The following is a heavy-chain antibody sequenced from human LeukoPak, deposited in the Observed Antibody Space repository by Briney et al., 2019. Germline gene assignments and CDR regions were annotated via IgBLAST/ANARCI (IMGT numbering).Heavy chain of an antibody. D-gene: IGHD4-17*01. V-gene: IGHV4-59*01. J-gene: IGHJ6*03. CDR1: GGSISSYY. CDR3: ARSYGDYEGGYYYYYMDV. CDR2: IYYSGST. Sequence: SETLSLTCTVSGGSISSYYWGWIRQPPGKGLEWIGYIYYSGSTNYNPSLKSRVTISVDTSKNQFSLKLSSVTAADTAVYYCARSYGDYEGGYYYYYMDVWGKGTTVTISS.